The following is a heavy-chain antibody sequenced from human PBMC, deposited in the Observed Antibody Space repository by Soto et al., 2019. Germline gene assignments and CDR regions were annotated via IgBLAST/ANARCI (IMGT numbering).Heavy chain of an antibody. CDR3: ARDTPHAAEVHLGELSVPYFDY. CDR2: IWYDGSNK. Sequence: GGSLRLSCAASGFTFSSYGMHWVRQAPGKGLEWVAVIWYDGSNKYYADSVKGRFTISRDNSKNTLYLQMNSLRAEDTAVYYCARDTPHAAEVHLGELSVPYFDYWGQGTLVTVSS. D-gene: IGHD3-16*02. V-gene: IGHV3-33*01. CDR1: GFTFSSYG. J-gene: IGHJ4*02.